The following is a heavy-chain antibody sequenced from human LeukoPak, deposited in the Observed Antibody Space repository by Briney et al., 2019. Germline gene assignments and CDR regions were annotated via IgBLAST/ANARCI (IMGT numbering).Heavy chain of an antibody. V-gene: IGHV3-7*01. CDR3: ASHRDSSSWYGVFDY. Sequence: GGSLRLSXAASGFTFSSYWMSWVRQAPGKGLEGVANIKQDGREKYYVYSVKGGFTISRDNDKNSLYLQMNSLRAEDTAVYYCASHRDSSSWYGVFDYWGQGTLVTVSS. CDR2: IKQDGREK. CDR1: GFTFSSYW. J-gene: IGHJ4*02. D-gene: IGHD6-13*01.